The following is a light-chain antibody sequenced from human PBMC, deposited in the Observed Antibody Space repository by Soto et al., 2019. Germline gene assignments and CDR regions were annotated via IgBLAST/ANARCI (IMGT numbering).Light chain of an antibody. V-gene: IGKV3-20*01. Sequence: EIVLTQSPGTLSLSPGERATLSCRASQNVGSRYLAWYQQKPGQAPRLLIYGTSNRATGIPDRFSGSGSGTDFSLTISSLEPGDLAVYYCQQYGSLPRTFGQGTKVEIK. CDR1: QNVGSRY. CDR3: QQYGSLPRT. CDR2: GTS. J-gene: IGKJ1*01.